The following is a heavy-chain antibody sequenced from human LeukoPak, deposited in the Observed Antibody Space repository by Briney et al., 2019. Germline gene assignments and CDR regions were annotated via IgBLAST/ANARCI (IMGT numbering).Heavy chain of an antibody. Sequence: SETLSLTCTVSGGSIGSSSYYWGWIRQPPGKGLEWIGSIYYSGSTYYNPSLKSRVTIPVDTSKNQFSLKLSSVTAADTAVYYCARQGYCSGGSCYSYYFDYWGQGTLVTVSS. CDR1: GGSIGSSSYY. V-gene: IGHV4-39*01. CDR3: ARQGYCSGGSCYSYYFDY. CDR2: IYYSGST. D-gene: IGHD2-15*01. J-gene: IGHJ4*02.